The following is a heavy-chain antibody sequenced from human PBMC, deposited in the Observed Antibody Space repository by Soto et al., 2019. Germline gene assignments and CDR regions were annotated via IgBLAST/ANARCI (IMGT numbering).Heavy chain of an antibody. Sequence: QLVQSGVEVKKPGPSVRVSCKASGYTFINYGISWVRQAPGQGLEWMGWISGYDGRTNYAQRYPGRVTMTTDTSTSTAYMELTSLTSDDTAVYYCARDGEAIRHINCFDPWGQGTLVNVSS. V-gene: IGHV1-18*01. D-gene: IGHD3-10*01. CDR2: ISGYDGRT. J-gene: IGHJ5*02. CDR1: GYTFINYG. CDR3: ARDGEAIRHINCFDP.